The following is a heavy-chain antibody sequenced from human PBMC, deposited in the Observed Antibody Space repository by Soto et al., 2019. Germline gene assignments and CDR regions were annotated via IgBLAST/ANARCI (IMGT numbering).Heavy chain of an antibody. CDR1: GFTFSSYW. CDR2: MNMDGNRI. D-gene: IGHD2-21*01. V-gene: IGHV3-74*01. CDR3: ERGDGDRYDGHGYLGRH. Sequence: EVQLVESGRGLVQPGGSLRLSCAASGFTFSSYWMHWVRQAPGKGLEWVSRMNMDGNRISYVDSVKGRCTISRDNAKNTFYMEMNSARVEDTAVYYCERGDGDRYDGHGYLGRHWGQGSLVTVSS. J-gene: IGHJ4*02.